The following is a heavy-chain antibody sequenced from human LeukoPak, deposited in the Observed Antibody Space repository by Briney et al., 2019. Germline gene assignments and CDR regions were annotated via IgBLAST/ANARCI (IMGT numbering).Heavy chain of an antibody. CDR3: ARAGLVSNDY. D-gene: IGHD3/OR15-3a*01. Sequence: GGSLRLSCAASGFTFSSYEMNWVRQAPGKGLEWVSYISSSGSTIYYADSVKGRFTISRDNAKNSLYLQMNSLRAEDTAVYYCARAGLVSNDYWGQGTLVTVSS. CDR1: GFTFSSYE. J-gene: IGHJ4*02. CDR2: ISSSGSTI. V-gene: IGHV3-48*03.